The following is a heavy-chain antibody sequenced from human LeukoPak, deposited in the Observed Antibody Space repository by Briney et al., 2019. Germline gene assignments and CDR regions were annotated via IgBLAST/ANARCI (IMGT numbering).Heavy chain of an antibody. Sequence: GGSLRLSCAASGFTFSSYAMHWVRQAPGKGLEWVAVISYDGSNKYYADSVKGRFTISRDNSKNTLYLQMNSLRAEDTAVYYCAKDGALSTSWYFYCDYWGQGTLVTVSS. CDR1: GFTFSSYA. CDR3: AKDGALSTSWYFYCDY. CDR2: ISYDGSNK. J-gene: IGHJ4*02. V-gene: IGHV3-30-3*01. D-gene: IGHD2-2*01.